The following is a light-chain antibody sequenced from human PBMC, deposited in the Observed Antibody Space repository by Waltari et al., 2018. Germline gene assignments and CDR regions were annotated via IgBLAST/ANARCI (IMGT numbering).Light chain of an antibody. J-gene: IGKJ4*01. CDR1: ESVRNY. CDR3: QQRSIWLT. Sequence: EIVLTQSPATLSLFPGERATLSCRASESVRNYLAWYQQKPGQAPRLLIYDASNRATGIPARFSGSGSGTDFTLTISSLEPEDFAVYYCQQRSIWLTFGGGTKVEIK. V-gene: IGKV3-11*01. CDR2: DAS.